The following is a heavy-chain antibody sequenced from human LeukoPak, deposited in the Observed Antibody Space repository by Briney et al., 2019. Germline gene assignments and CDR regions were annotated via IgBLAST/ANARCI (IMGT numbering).Heavy chain of an antibody. Sequence: ASVKVSCKASGYTLTSYGISWVRQAPGQGLEWMGWISAYNGNTNYAQKLQGRVTMTTDTSTSTAYMELRSLRSDDTAVYYCARDGYYDSSGSDDYWGQGTLVTVSS. CDR2: ISAYNGNT. CDR1: GYTLTSYG. CDR3: ARDGYYDSSGSDDY. J-gene: IGHJ4*02. V-gene: IGHV1-18*01. D-gene: IGHD3-22*01.